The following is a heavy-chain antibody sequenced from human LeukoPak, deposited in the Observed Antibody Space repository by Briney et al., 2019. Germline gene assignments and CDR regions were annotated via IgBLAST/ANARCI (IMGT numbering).Heavy chain of an antibody. CDR3: ARYSSSWYLYDY. D-gene: IGHD6-13*01. CDR2: IIAYNGNT. V-gene: IGHV1-18*01. Sequence: GASVKVSCKASGYSFTTYGFSWMRQAPGQGLEWMGIIAYNGNTYYAENLQGRVTMTTDSSTNTAYMELRNLRSDDTAVYYCARYSSSWYLYDYWGQGTLVTVSS. J-gene: IGHJ4*02. CDR1: GYSFTTYG.